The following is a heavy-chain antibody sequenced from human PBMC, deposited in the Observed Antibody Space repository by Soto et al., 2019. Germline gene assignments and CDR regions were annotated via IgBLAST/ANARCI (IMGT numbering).Heavy chain of an antibody. D-gene: IGHD6-19*01. CDR1: GFTFSSYS. J-gene: IGHJ3*02. CDR3: ARASIAVAGTSDAFDI. Sequence: ESVGGLVKPGGSLRLSCAASGFTFSSYSMNWVRQAPGKGLEWVSSISSSSSYIYYADSVKGRFTISRDNAKNSLYLQMNSLRAEDTAVYYCARASIAVAGTSDAFDIWGQGTMVTVSS. CDR2: ISSSSSYI. V-gene: IGHV3-21*01.